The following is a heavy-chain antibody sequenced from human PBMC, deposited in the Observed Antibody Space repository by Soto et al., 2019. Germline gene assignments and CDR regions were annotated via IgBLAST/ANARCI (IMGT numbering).Heavy chain of an antibody. D-gene: IGHD5-12*01. Sequence: QLQLQESGSGLVKPSQTLSLICAVSGCSVSSGGYSWSWIRQPPGKALEWIGYIYHSGRTYYNPSLKSRFTISINRAKNQFSLELSSRAGADTAVYYCAAGGGLPRYSGGQGTLVTVSS. V-gene: IGHV4-30-2*01. CDR2: IYHSGRT. J-gene: IGHJ5*01. CDR3: AAGGGLPRYS. CDR1: GCSVSSGGYS.